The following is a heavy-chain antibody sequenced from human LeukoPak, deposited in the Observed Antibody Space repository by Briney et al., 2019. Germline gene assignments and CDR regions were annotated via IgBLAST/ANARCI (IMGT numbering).Heavy chain of an antibody. D-gene: IGHD2-2*01. CDR3: ARMKVVPAAFSFGHYYYMDV. V-gene: IGHV4-34*01. Sequence: KPSETLSLTCAVYGGSFSGYYWSWIRQPPGKGLEWIGEINHSGSTNYNPSLKSRVTISVDTSKNQFSLKLSSVTAADTAVYYCARMKVVPAAFSFGHYYYMDVWGKGTTVTVSS. CDR1: GGSFSGYY. J-gene: IGHJ6*03. CDR2: INHSGST.